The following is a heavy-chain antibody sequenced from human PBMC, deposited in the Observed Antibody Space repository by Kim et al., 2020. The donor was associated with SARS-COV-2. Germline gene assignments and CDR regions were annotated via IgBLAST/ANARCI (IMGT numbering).Heavy chain of an antibody. D-gene: IGHD6-19*01. V-gene: IGHV3-30*04. CDR2: ISYDGSNK. J-gene: IGHJ4*02. CDR1: GFTFSSYA. Sequence: GGSLRLSCAASGFTFSSYAMHWVRQAPGKGLEWVAVISYDGSNKYYADSVKGRFTISRDNSKNTLYLQMNSLRAEDTAVYYCARDHRSRIAVAGTDFDYWGQGTLVTVSS. CDR3: ARDHRSRIAVAGTDFDY.